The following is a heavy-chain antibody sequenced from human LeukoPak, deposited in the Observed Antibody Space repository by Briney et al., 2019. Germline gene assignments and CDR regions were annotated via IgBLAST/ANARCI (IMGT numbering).Heavy chain of an antibody. CDR2: YYYSGST. Sequence: SETLSLTCTVSGGSIIRNHWSWVRQPPGKGLEGIAFYYYSGSTSYNPSLQSRVTMSVDTPNNQVSLKLTSVTAADTAVYYCARDSGNYRFDYWGQGTLVIVSS. J-gene: IGHJ4*02. D-gene: IGHD1-26*01. CDR3: ARDSGNYRFDY. V-gene: IGHV4-59*01. CDR1: GGSIIRNH.